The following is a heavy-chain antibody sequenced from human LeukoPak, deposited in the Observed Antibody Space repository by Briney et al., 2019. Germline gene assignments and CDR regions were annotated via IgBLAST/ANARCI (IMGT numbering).Heavy chain of an antibody. Sequence: GGSLRLSCAASGFSVSSNYMNWVRQAPGKGLEWVAYINSRSSSISYADSVKGRFTISRDNAKNSLYLQMNRLRDEDTAVYHCAGEGYYGAFDIWGQGTMVTVSS. CDR1: GFSVSSNY. V-gene: IGHV3-48*02. J-gene: IGHJ3*02. D-gene: IGHD3-10*01. CDR3: AGEGYYGAFDI. CDR2: INSRSSSI.